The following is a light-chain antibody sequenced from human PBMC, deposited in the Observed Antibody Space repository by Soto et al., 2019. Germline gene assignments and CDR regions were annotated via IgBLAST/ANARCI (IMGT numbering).Light chain of an antibody. CDR1: QSISSW. CDR3: QKYNSAPLT. Sequence: DIQMTQSPSTLSASVGDRVTITCRASQSISSWLAWYQQKPGKAPKLLIYKASSLESGVPSRFSGSGSGTEFTLTIGSLQPEDVAAYYCQKYNSAPLTFGGGTRWIS. J-gene: IGKJ4*01. CDR2: KAS. V-gene: IGKV1-5*03.